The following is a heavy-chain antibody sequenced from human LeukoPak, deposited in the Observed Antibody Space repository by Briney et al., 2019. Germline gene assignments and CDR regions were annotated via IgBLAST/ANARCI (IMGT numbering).Heavy chain of an antibody. V-gene: IGHV1-2*02. D-gene: IGHD4-17*01. J-gene: IGHJ5*02. CDR1: GYTFTSYG. CDR3: ARGDGYGDYKT. CDR2: INPNSGGT. Sequence: ASVKVSCKASGYTFTSYGISWVRQAPGQGLEWMGWINPNSGGTNYAQKFQGRVTMTRDTSISTAYMELSRLRSDDTAVYYCARGDGYGDYKTWGQGTLVTVSS.